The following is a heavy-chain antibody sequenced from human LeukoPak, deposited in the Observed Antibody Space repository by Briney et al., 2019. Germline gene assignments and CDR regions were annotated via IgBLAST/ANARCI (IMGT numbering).Heavy chain of an antibody. J-gene: IGHJ6*02. CDR1: GYTFTSYY. CDR2: INPSGGST. Sequence: ASVKVSCTASGYTFTSYYMHWVRQAPGQGLEWMGIINPSGGSTSYAQKFQGRVTMTRDTSTSTVYMELSSLRSEDTAVYYCAREVPFPNYYYGMDVWGQGTTVTVSS. CDR3: AREVPFPNYYYGMDV. V-gene: IGHV1-46*01.